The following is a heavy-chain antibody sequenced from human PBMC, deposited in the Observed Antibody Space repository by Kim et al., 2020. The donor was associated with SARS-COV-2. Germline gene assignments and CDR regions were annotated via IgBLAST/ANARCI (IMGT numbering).Heavy chain of an antibody. D-gene: IGHD3-10*01. CDR1: GFTVSSNY. CDR3: ARPIHFETRGAFDI. J-gene: IGHJ3*02. V-gene: IGHV3-53*01. CDR2: IYSGGST. Sequence: GGSLRLSCAASGFTVSSNYMSWVRQAPGKGLEGVSVIYSGGSTYYADSVKGRFTISRDNSKNTLYLQMNSLRAEDTAVYYCARPIHFETRGAFDIWGQGTMVTVSS.